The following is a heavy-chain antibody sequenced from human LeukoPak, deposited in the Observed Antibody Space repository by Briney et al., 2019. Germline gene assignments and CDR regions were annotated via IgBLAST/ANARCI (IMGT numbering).Heavy chain of an antibody. D-gene: IGHD1-26*01. CDR1: GFTFSSYS. CDR2: ISSSSSYI. Sequence: GGSLRLSCAASGFTFSSYSMNWVRQAPGKGLEWVSSISSSSSYIYYADSVKGRFTISRDNAKNSLYLQMNSLRAEDTAVYYCARGSGRGSYPAGLDYWGQGTLVTVSS. CDR3: ARGSGRGSYPAGLDY. V-gene: IGHV3-21*01. J-gene: IGHJ4*02.